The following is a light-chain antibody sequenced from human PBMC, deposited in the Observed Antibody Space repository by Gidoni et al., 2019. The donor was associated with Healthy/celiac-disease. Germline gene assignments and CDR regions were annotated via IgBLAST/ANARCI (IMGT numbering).Light chain of an antibody. V-gene: IGKV3-15*01. CDR3: QQYNNWPPT. CDR1: QSVYSN. CDR2: GAS. Sequence: EMVMTQSPATLSVSPGERATLSCRASQSVYSNLAWYQQKPGQAPRLLIYGASTRATSIPARFSGSGSGTEFTLTISSLQSEDFAIYYCQQYNNWPPTFGQGAKVEIK. J-gene: IGKJ1*01.